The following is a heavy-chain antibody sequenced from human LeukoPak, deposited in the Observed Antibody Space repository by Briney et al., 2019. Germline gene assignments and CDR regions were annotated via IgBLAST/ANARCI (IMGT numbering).Heavy chain of an antibody. D-gene: IGHD2-2*01. CDR1: GGSISSYY. CDR2: IYYSGST. V-gene: IGHV4-59*08. J-gene: IGHJ4*02. CDR3: ARRVCSSTSCATGTFDY. Sequence: PSETLSLTCTVSGGSISSYYWSWIRQPPGKGLEWIGYIYYSGSTNYNPSLKSRVTISVDTSRNQFSLKLSSVTAADTAVYYCARRVCSSTSCATGTFDYWGQGTLVTVSS.